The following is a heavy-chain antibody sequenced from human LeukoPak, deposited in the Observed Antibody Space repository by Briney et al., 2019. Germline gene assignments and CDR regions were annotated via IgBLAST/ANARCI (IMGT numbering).Heavy chain of an antibody. Sequence: GGSLRLSCAASGFTFSSYSMVWVRQAPGKGLEWVSSISSGSNYIYYADSVKGRFTISRDNARTSLYLQMNSLRAEDTAVYYCARDKAQDSVYYGIDVWGQGTTVTVSS. V-gene: IGHV3-21*06. CDR3: ARDKAQDSVYYGIDV. J-gene: IGHJ6*02. CDR2: ISSGSNYI. CDR1: GFTFSSYS. D-gene: IGHD6-6*01.